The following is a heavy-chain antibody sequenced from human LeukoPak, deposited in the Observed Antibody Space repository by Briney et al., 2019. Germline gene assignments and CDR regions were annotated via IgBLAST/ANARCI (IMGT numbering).Heavy chain of an antibody. J-gene: IGHJ6*03. D-gene: IGHD3-22*01. CDR1: GYTLTELS. CDR2: FDPEDGET. V-gene: IGHV1-24*01. Sequence: ASVKVSCKVSGYTLTELSMHWVRQAPGKGLEWMGGFDPEDGETVYAQKFQGRVTMTEDTSTDTAYMELSSLRSEDTAVYYCATGKWKLRGGYYDLVSYYYMDVWGKGTTVTVSS. CDR3: ATGKWKLRGGYYDLVSYYYMDV.